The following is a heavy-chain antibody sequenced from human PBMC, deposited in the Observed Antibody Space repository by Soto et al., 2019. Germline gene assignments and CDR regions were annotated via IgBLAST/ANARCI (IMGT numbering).Heavy chain of an antibody. CDR1: GCSFTNYA. Sequence: GVSLRLSGAVSGCSFTNYALNWVRQAPGKGLEWVASITRDGYNKYYADSVKGRFTISRDNSKNTLSLQMTALRVEDSSVYYCTKSSGGSSSVGMDYWGPGTLVTVSS. CDR3: TKSSGGSSSVGMDY. V-gene: IGHV3-30*04. D-gene: IGHD6-6*01. CDR2: ITRDGYNK. J-gene: IGHJ4*02.